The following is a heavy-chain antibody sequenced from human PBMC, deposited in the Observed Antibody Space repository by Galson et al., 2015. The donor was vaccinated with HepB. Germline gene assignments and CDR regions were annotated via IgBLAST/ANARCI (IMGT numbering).Heavy chain of an antibody. CDR1: GYTFTNYA. D-gene: IGHD6-19*01. CDR2: VSAYNGNT. CDR3: GRLHSSVWPLEGFDY. J-gene: IGHJ4*01. Sequence: SVKVSCKASGYTFTNYAISWVRQAPGQGLEWMGWVSAYNGNTNYAQKVKGRVTMTTDKSTNTAYMELRSLQSDDTAVYYCGRLHSSVWPLEGFDYWGQGTLVTVSS. V-gene: IGHV1-18*01.